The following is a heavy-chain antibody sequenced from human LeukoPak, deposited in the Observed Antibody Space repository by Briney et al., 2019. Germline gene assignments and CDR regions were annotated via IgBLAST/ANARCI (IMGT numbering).Heavy chain of an antibody. Sequence: PSETLSLTCTVSGGSISSYCWSWIRQPAGKGLEWIGRIYTSGSTNYNPSLKSRVTMSVDTSKNQFSLKLSSVTAADTAVYYCARDYCSGGSCYLFDYWGQGTLVTVSS. V-gene: IGHV4-4*07. CDR1: GGSISSYC. D-gene: IGHD2-15*01. CDR3: ARDYCSGGSCYLFDY. J-gene: IGHJ4*02. CDR2: IYTSGST.